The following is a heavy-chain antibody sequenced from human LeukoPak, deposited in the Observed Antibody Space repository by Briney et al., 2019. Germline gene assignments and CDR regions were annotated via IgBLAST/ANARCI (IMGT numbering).Heavy chain of an antibody. CDR2: INPNSGGT. CDR1: GYSFTDYY. V-gene: IGHV1-2*02. D-gene: IGHD2-21*01. J-gene: IGHJ5*02. Sequence: PGASVTVSCKTSGYSFTDYYMHWVRQAPGQGLEWMGWINPNSGGTSSAQKFQGRVTMTRDTSITTVYMEVSWLTSDDTAIYYCARADRLDGGPYLIGPWGQGTLVTVSS. CDR3: ARADRLDGGPYLIGP.